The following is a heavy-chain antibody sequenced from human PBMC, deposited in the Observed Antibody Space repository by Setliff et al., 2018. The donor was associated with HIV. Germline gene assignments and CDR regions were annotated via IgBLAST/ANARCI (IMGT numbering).Heavy chain of an antibody. V-gene: IGHV3-48*01. J-gene: IGHJ1*01. Sequence: GGSLRLSCIASGFSLSTYSMNWVRQAPGKGLEWIPYISSDSRTTYYADSVKGRFTISRDDAKTSLYLQMSSLRAEDTAVYYCVRDLVYYYDNSGSFYVAEYFQHWGQGTLVTVSS. D-gene: IGHD3-22*01. CDR1: GFSLSTYS. CDR3: VRDLVYYYDNSGSFYVAEYFQH. CDR2: ISSDSRTT.